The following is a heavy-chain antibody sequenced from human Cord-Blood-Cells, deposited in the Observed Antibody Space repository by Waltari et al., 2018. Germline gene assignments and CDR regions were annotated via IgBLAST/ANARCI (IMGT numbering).Heavy chain of an antibody. J-gene: IGHJ3*02. Sequence: EVQLVESGGGWVQPGGSLRLSCAASGFTFSSYWMSWVREAPGKGREGVANIRQDGSEKYYVHSVKGRFTISRDNAKNSLYLQMNSLRAEDTAVYYCASIARGVPTDAFDIWGQGTMVTVSS. D-gene: IGHD6-6*01. V-gene: IGHV3-7*01. CDR2: IRQDGSEK. CDR3: ASIARGVPTDAFDI. CDR1: GFTFSSYW.